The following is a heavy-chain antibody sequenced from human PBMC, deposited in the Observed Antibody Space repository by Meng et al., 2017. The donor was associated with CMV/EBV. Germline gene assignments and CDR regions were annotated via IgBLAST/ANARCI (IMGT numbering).Heavy chain of an antibody. CDR1: GFTFSSYA. Sequence: SLKISCAASGFTFSSYAMHWVRQAPGKGLEWVAVISYDGSNKYYADSVKGRFTISRDNSKNSLYLQMNSLRAEDTAVYYCARDGVDIVATFYWGQGTLVTVSS. CDR3: ARDGVDIVATFY. CDR2: ISYDGSNK. J-gene: IGHJ4*02. V-gene: IGHV3-30*04. D-gene: IGHD5-12*01.